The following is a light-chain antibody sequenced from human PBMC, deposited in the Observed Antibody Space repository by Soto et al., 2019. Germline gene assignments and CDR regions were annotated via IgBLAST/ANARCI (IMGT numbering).Light chain of an antibody. CDR3: SSYTGSRTLV. J-gene: IGLJ2*01. CDR1: SSDVGGYNY. V-gene: IGLV2-14*01. CDR2: DVS. Sequence: QSALTQPASVSGSPGQSITISCTGTSSDVGGYNYVSWYQQHPGKAPKLMIYDVSNRPSDISNRFSGSKSGNTASLIISGLQAEDEADYYCSSYTGSRTLVFGGGTKLTVL.